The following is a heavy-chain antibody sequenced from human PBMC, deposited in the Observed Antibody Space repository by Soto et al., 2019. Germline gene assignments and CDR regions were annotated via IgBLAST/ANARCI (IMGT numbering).Heavy chain of an antibody. CDR2: IYYSGST. J-gene: IGHJ4*02. Sequence: QVQLQESGPGLVKPSQTLSLTCTVSGGSISSGGYYWSWIRQHPGKGLEWIGYIYYSGSTYYNPSRKRRVTRSVDTSKNPFALKLSSVTAADTAVYYCARDGGTMVREEEWYFDYWGQGTLVTVSS. CDR1: GGSISSGGYY. D-gene: IGHD3-10*01. CDR3: ARDGGTMVREEEWYFDY. V-gene: IGHV4-31*03.